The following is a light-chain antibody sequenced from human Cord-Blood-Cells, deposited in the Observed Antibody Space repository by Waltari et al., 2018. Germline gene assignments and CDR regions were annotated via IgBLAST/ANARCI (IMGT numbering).Light chain of an antibody. CDR3: SSYTSSSTYV. CDR1: SSDVGGYNY. CDR2: EVS. V-gene: IGLV2-14*01. Sequence: QSALTQPASVSGSPGQSITISCTGTSSDVGGYNYVSWYQQHPGKAPKLMFYEVSNLRSWVSNRVCGSKSGSAASLTISGLQAEDEADYYCSSYTSSSTYVFGTGTKVTVL. J-gene: IGLJ1*01.